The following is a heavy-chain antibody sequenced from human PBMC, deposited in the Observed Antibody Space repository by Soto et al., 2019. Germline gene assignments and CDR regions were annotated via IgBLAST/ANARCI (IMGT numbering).Heavy chain of an antibody. CDR2: TSYNGIHI. CDR1: GFTFSSYG. D-gene: IGHD2-21*01. Sequence: QVQLVESGGGVVQPGGSLRLSCGTSGFTFSSYGIHWVRQAPGKGLEWVAVTSYNGIHIYYADFGTGRFPISRDFSKNMVFLEINALRPADTGVYYCAKDKLPGAAILTPFEHRGQGTLVTVSA. CDR3: AKDKLPGAAILTPFEH. J-gene: IGHJ4*02. V-gene: IGHV3-30*18.